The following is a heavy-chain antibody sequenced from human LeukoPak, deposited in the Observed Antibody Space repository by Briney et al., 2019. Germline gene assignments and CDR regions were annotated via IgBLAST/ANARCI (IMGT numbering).Heavy chain of an antibody. CDR2: IFGSGGSP. Sequence: GGSLRLSCAASGFTFNSYAMYWVRQAPGKGLEWISGIFGSGGSPHYADSVKGRFTISRDNSQNTVYLQLDSLRVEDTALYYRGKTTVGYSSGRYPGWPVDYWGQGALVTVSS. D-gene: IGHD2-15*01. J-gene: IGHJ4*02. CDR3: GKTTVGYSSGRYPGWPVDY. V-gene: IGHV3-23*01. CDR1: GFTFNSYA.